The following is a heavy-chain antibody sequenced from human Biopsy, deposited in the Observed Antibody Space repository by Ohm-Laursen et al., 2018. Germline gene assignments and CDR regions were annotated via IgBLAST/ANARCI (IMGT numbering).Heavy chain of an antibody. CDR3: AVLYGAFDY. Sequence: TLSLTCTVSRDSISNYYWTWIRQSPGKGLEWIGYIYYTGSTNYNPFVKSRVTISVDTPKNQFSLNVNSVTAADTAVYYCAVLYGAFDYWGQGQLVSVSA. CDR2: IYYTGST. CDR1: RDSISNYY. D-gene: IGHD4/OR15-4a*01. V-gene: IGHV4-59*12. J-gene: IGHJ4*02.